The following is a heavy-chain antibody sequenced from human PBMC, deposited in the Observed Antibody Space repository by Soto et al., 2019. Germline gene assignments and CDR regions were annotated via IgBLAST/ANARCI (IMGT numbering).Heavy chain of an antibody. J-gene: IGHJ4*02. CDR1: GGSFSTYS. CDR2: ILPILDVA. D-gene: IGHD5-12*01. CDR3: VAGYNSRLDY. V-gene: IGHV1-69*02. Sequence: QVQLVQSGAEVRKPGSSVKVSCKASGGSFSTYSINWVRQAPGQGLEWMGRILPILDVANYAQKFQGRVTITADKSTGTAYMEWNTLRSQDTAVHYCVAGYNSRLDYWGQGTLVTVSS.